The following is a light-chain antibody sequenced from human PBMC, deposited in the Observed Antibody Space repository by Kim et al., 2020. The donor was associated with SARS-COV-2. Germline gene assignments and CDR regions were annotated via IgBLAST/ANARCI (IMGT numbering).Light chain of an antibody. Sequence: LTQPPSVSKGLRQTATLTYTGDSNNVGNQGAAWLQQHQGHPPKLLSYRNNNRPSGISERLSASRSGNTASLTITGLQPEDEADYYCSAWDSSLSAWVFGGGTQLTVL. CDR1: SNNVGNQG. CDR3: SAWDSSLSAWV. J-gene: IGLJ3*02. V-gene: IGLV10-54*01. CDR2: RNN.